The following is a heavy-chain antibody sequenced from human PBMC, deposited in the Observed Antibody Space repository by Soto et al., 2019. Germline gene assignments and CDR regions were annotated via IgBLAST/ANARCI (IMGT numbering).Heavy chain of an antibody. Sequence: PSETHSLTSTVSGGNIGSGGYYWSWIRQHPGKGLEWIGYIYYSGSTYYNPSLKSRVTISVDTSKNQFSLKLSSVTAADTAVYYCARVGGYYGSGSYYRSNWFDPWGQGALVTVSS. CDR3: ARVGGYYGSGSYYRSNWFDP. D-gene: IGHD3-10*01. J-gene: IGHJ5*02. V-gene: IGHV4-31*03. CDR2: IYYSGST. CDR1: GGNIGSGGYY.